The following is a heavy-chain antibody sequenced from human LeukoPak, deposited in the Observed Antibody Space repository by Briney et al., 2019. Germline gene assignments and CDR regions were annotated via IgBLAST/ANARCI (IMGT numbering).Heavy chain of an antibody. J-gene: IGHJ4*02. Sequence: ASVKVSCKASGYTFTGYYMHWVRQAPGQGLEWMGWINPNSGGTNYAQKFQGRVTMTRDTSISTAYTELSRLRSDDTAVYYCARDPDIVVVPAAKGDDYWGQGTLVTVSS. CDR1: GYTFTGYY. CDR3: ARDPDIVVVPAAKGDDY. D-gene: IGHD2-2*01. V-gene: IGHV1-2*02. CDR2: INPNSGGT.